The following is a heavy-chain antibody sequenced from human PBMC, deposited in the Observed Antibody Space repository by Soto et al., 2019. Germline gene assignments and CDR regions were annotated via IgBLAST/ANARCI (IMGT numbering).Heavy chain of an antibody. V-gene: IGHV4-59*01. CDR2: IYYSGST. D-gene: IGHD6-13*01. Sequence: SETLSLTCTVSGGSISSYYWSWIRQPPGKGLEWIGYIYYSGSTNYNPSLKSRVTISVDTSKNQFSLKLSSVTAADTAVYYCARSRQGIAAAGKGKVNWFDPWGQGTLVTVSS. CDR1: GGSISSYY. J-gene: IGHJ5*02. CDR3: ARSRQGIAAAGKGKVNWFDP.